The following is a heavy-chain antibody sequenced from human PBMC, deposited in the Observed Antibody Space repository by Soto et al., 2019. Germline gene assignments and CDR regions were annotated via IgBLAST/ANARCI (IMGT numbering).Heavy chain of an antibody. D-gene: IGHD1-26*01. J-gene: IGHJ4*02. CDR1: GGSIRNGDYY. Sequence: LSLTCTVSGGSIRNGDYYWGWIRQPPGKGLEWIGYVYYSGTTYSHPSLNSRVSISVDTSENQFSLRLTSVTAADTAVYYCVTVNLVGAAYDFDYWGPGTLVTVSS. V-gene: IGHV4-30-4*01. CDR2: VYYSGTT. CDR3: VTVNLVGAAYDFDY.